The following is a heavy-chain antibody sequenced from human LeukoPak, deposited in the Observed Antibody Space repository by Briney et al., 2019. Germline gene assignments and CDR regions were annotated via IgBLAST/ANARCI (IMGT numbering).Heavy chain of an antibody. J-gene: IGHJ4*02. CDR3: ARAGPYSSSSVDY. D-gene: IGHD6-6*01. CDR2: IYYSGST. V-gene: IGHV4-39*07. CDR1: GGSISSSSYY. Sequence: PSETLSLTCTVSGGSISSSSYYWGWIRQPPGKGLEWIGSIYYSGSTYYNPSLKSRVTISVDTSKNQFSLKLSSVTAADTAVYYCARAGPYSSSSVDYWGQGTLVTVSS.